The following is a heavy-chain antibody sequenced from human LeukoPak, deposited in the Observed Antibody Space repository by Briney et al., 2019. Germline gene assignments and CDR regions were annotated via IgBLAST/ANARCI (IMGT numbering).Heavy chain of an antibody. J-gene: IGHJ6*03. CDR1: GFTFSSYG. D-gene: IGHD1-7*01. V-gene: IGHV3-30*02. CDR3: AKDAWNSDYYYYMDV. CDR2: IRYDGSNK. Sequence: PGGSLRLSCAAPGFTFSSYGMHWVRQAPGKGLEWVAFIRYDGSNKYYADSVKGRFTISRDNSKNTLYLQMNSLRAEDTAVYYCAKDAWNSDYYYYMDVWGKGTTVTVSS.